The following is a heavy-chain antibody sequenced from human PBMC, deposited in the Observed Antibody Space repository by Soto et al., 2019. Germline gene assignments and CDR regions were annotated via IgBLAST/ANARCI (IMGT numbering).Heavy chain of an antibody. CDR2: INQDGREK. V-gene: IGHV3-7*01. CDR3: ARDGEAPGLYLDY. CDR1: GFIFSSYW. J-gene: IGHJ4*02. D-gene: IGHD7-27*01. Sequence: GGSLRLSCAASGFIFSSYWMNWVRQAPGKGLEWVASINQDGREKYYVDSVKGRFTISRGNAKNSLYLQVNSLRAEDTAVYYCARDGEAPGLYLDYWGQGTLVTVSS.